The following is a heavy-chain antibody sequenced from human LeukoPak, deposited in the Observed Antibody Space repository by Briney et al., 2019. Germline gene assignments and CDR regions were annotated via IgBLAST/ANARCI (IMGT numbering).Heavy chain of an antibody. V-gene: IGHV1-18*01. Sequence: PGGSLRLSCAASGFTFTSYGISWVRQAPGQGLEWMGCNSAYNGNTNYAQKLQGRVTMTTDTSTSTAYMELRSLRSDDTAVYYCARDQIGGSGSFDYWGQGTLVTVSS. CDR2: NSAYNGNT. D-gene: IGHD3-10*01. CDR3: ARDQIGGSGSFDY. CDR1: GFTFTSYG. J-gene: IGHJ4*02.